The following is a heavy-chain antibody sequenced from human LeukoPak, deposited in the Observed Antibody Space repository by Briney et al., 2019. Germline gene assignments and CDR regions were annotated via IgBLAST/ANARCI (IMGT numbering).Heavy chain of an antibody. CDR3: ARGVGGWVEDGPDY. J-gene: IGHJ4*02. D-gene: IGHD5-24*01. Sequence: ATVKVSCKASGYTFTSYGIGWVRQAPGQGLEWMGWISAYNGNTNYAQKLEGRVTMTTDTSTSTAYMELRSLRSEDTAVYYCARGVGGWVEDGPDYWGQGTLVTVSS. V-gene: IGHV1-18*01. CDR2: ISAYNGNT. CDR1: GYTFTSYG.